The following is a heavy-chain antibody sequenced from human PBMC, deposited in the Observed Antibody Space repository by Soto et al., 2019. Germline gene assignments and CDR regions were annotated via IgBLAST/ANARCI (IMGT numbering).Heavy chain of an antibody. Sequence: GGSLRLSCAASGFTFSSYSMSWVSQAPGKGLEWVSSISSSSSYIYYADSLKGRFTISRDNAKNSLYLQMNSLRAEDTAVYYCARVVISGSYLDYWGQGTLVTVSS. V-gene: IGHV3-21*01. CDR3: ARVVISGSYLDY. CDR2: ISSSSSYI. D-gene: IGHD1-26*01. CDR1: GFTFSSYS. J-gene: IGHJ4*02.